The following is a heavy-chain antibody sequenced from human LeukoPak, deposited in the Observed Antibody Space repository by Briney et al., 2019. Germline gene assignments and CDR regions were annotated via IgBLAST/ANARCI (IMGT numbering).Heavy chain of an antibody. V-gene: IGHV3-74*01. D-gene: IGHD5-12*01. CDR2: INSDGSST. CDR3: ARGGGDSGYDYDDY. CDR1: GFTFSSYW. Sequence: GGSLRLSCAASGFTFSSYWMHWVRQAPGKGLVWVSRINSDGSSTSYADSVKGRFTISRDNAKNTLYLQMNSLRAEDTAVYYCARGGGDSGYDYDDYWGQGTLVTVSS. J-gene: IGHJ4*02.